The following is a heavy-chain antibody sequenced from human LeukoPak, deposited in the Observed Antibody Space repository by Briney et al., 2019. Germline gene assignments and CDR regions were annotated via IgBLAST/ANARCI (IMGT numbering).Heavy chain of an antibody. Sequence: PGGSLRLSCAASGFTFSSYWMHWVRQAPGKGLVWVSRINSDGSSTSYADSVKGRFTISRDNAKNTLYLQMNSLRAEDTAVYYCASPLAVAGIPDYWGQGTLVTVSS. J-gene: IGHJ4*02. CDR3: ASPLAVAGIPDY. D-gene: IGHD6-19*01. CDR2: INSDGSST. CDR1: GFTFSSYW. V-gene: IGHV3-74*01.